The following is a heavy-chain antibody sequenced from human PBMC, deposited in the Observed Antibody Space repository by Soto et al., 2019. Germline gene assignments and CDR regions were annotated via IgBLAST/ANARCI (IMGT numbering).Heavy chain of an antibody. J-gene: IGHJ6*03. CDR3: TRHGFLEWLPPYYYYYMDV. D-gene: IGHD3-3*01. V-gene: IGHV3-73*01. CDR2: IRSKANSYAT. CDR1: GFTFSGSA. Sequence: GGSLRLSCAASGFTFSGSAMHWVRQASGKGLEWVGRIRSKANSYATAYAASVKGRFTISRDDSKNTAYLQMNSLKTEDTAVYYCTRHGFLEWLPPYYYYYMDVWGKGTTVTVSS.